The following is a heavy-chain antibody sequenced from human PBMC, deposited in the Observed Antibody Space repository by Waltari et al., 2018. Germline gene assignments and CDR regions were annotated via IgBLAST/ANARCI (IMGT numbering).Heavy chain of an antibody. CDR1: GGSISSYY. CDR2: IYTSGST. D-gene: IGHD6-13*01. Sequence: QVQLQESGPGLVKPSETLSLTCTVSGGSISSYYWSWIRQPAGKGLEWIGRIYTSGSTNYNPSLKSRVTMSVDTSKNQFSLKLSSVTAADTAVYYCARDLPYSSSWYPSLGAFDIWGQGTMDTVSS. J-gene: IGHJ3*02. V-gene: IGHV4-4*07. CDR3: ARDLPYSSSWYPSLGAFDI.